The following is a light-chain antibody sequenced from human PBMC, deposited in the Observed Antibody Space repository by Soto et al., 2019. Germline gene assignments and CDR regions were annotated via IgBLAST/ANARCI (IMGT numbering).Light chain of an antibody. V-gene: IGKV4-1*01. CDR1: QSVLYSSNNKNY. Sequence: DIVMTQSPDSLAVSLGERATINCKSSQSVLYSSNNKNYLAWYQQKPGQPPKLLIYWASTRESGVPDRFSGSGSETDFTLTISSRQAEDVAVYDCQQYYSTPPLTFGQGTKVEIK. CDR3: QQYYSTPPLT. J-gene: IGKJ1*01. CDR2: WAS.